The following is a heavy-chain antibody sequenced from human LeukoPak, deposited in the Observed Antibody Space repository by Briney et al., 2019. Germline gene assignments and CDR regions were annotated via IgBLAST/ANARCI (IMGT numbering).Heavy chain of an antibody. Sequence: GGSLRLSCAASGFTFSSYAMSWVRQAPARGLEWVSSLRGDGEAFYGDSVKGRFTLSRDESRNTVYLQMNNLRVEDTAVYFCAKASWVSSADAVLWGQGTVVTVSS. J-gene: IGHJ4*02. V-gene: IGHV3-23*01. CDR1: GFTFSSYA. CDR2: LRGDGEA. D-gene: IGHD3-3*01. CDR3: AKASWVSSADAVL.